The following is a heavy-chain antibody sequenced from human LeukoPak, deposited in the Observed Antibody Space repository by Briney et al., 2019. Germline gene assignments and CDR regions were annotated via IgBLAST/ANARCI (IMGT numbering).Heavy chain of an antibody. V-gene: IGHV4-34*01. CDR1: GGSLSGYY. CDR2: INHRGST. D-gene: IGHD6-19*01. CDR3: ATYSTGFDI. J-gene: IGHJ3*02. Sequence: SETLSLTCAVYGGSLSGYYWSWIRQPPGKGLEWIGEINHRGSTHYNPSLKSRVTISVDTSKKQFSLKLSSVTAADTAVYYCATYSTGFDIWGQGTVVTVSS.